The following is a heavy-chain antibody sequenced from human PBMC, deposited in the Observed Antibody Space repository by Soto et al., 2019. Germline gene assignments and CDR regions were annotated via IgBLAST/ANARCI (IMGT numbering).Heavy chain of an antibody. CDR3: ARAQLKDVDYLCAD. D-gene: IGHD4-17*01. Sequence: EVQLLESGGGLVQPGGSLRLSCAASGFTFNNYAMNWVRQAPGKGPEWVSVISGGGDFIYYADSVKGRFTISRDNSENTLYLQMSSLTTPDKAVYYCARAQLKDVDYLCADWGQGTLVTVSS. J-gene: IGHJ4*02. CDR1: GFTFNNYA. CDR2: ISGGGDFI. V-gene: IGHV3-23*01.